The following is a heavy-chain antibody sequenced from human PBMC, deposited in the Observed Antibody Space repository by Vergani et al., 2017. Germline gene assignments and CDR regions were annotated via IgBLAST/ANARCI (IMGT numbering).Heavy chain of an antibody. CDR1: GYIFKNYY. J-gene: IGHJ4*02. Sequence: QVQLVQSGAAVKKPGASAKASCTASGYIFKNYYMHWLRLAPGQGFQWMGVVDFVTGAATSPQKFEGRITMTRDTSTATFYIDLSSLKYEDTATYYCANSVGYWTSGSRRPYFFDLWGQGTLVTVSS. D-gene: IGHD2-15*01. CDR3: ANSVGYWTSGSRRPYFFDL. V-gene: IGHV1-46*02. CDR2: VDFVTGAA.